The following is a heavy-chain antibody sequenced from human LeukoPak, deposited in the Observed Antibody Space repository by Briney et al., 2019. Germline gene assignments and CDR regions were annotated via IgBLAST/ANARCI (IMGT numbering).Heavy chain of an antibody. Sequence: GGSLRLSCAASGFTFSSYDMHWVRQATGKGLEWVSAIGTAGDTYYPGSVKGRFTISRENAKNSLYLQMNSLRAGDTAVYYCARRTAAGFFDYWGQGTLVTVSS. CDR3: ARRTAAGFFDY. J-gene: IGHJ4*02. CDR1: GFTFSSYD. D-gene: IGHD6-13*01. V-gene: IGHV3-13*01. CDR2: IGTAGDT.